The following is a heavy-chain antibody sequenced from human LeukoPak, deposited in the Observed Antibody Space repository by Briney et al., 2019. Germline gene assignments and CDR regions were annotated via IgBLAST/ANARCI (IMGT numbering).Heavy chain of an antibody. Sequence: GGSLRLSCAASGFTFSNYGMSWVRQAPGKGLEWVSAISGSGGSTYNADSVKGRFTISRDNSKNTLYLQMNSLRAEDTAVYYCAKDGRYYYDSSGPENYWGQGTLVTVSS. CDR1: GFTFSNYG. J-gene: IGHJ4*02. CDR2: ISGSGGST. V-gene: IGHV3-23*01. CDR3: AKDGRYYYDSSGPENY. D-gene: IGHD3-22*01.